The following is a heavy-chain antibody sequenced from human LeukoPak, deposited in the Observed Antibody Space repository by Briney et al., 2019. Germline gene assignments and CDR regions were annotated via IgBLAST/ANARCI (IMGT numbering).Heavy chain of an antibody. CDR2: ISGSGGST. CDR3: AKAYLESVTPDAFDI. CDR1: AFTFSSYA. V-gene: IGHV3-23*01. J-gene: IGHJ3*02. Sequence: GGSLRLSCAASAFTFSSYAMSWVRQAPGKGLEWVSGISGSGGSTYYADSVKGRFTISRDNSKNTLYLQMNSLRAEDTAVYYCAKAYLESVTPDAFDIWGQGTMVTVSS. D-gene: IGHD1-1*01.